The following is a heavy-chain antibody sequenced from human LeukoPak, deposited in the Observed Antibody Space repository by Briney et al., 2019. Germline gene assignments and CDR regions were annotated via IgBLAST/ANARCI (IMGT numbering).Heavy chain of an antibody. CDR1: GFTVSSNY. CDR2: IYSGGST. CDR3: ASRPKGGYSGYDTPDYYYYGMDV. V-gene: IGHV3-53*04. J-gene: IGHJ6*02. D-gene: IGHD5-12*01. Sequence: PGGSLRLSCAASGFTVSSNYMSWVRQAPGKGLEGVSVIYSGGSTYYADSVKGRFTISRHNSKNTLYLQMNSMRAEDTAVYYCASRPKGGYSGYDTPDYYYYGMDVWGQGTTVTVSS.